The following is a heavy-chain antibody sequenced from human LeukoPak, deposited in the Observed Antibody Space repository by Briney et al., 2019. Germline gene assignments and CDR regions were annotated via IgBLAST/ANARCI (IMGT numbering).Heavy chain of an antibody. CDR1: RGSITSYY. J-gene: IGHJ4*02. V-gene: IGHV4-59*01. CDR2: MYYSGST. CDR3: ARAWATDYFDY. Sequence: SETLSLTFILTRGSITSYYWSWIRQPPRRGLEWIGYMYYSGSTNHNPSLKSRVTISVDTSKNQFSLKLSSVTAADTAVYYCARAWATDYFDYWGQGTLVTVSS.